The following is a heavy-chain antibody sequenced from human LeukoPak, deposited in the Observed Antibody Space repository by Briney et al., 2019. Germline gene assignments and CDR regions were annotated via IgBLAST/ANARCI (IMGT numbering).Heavy chain of an antibody. CDR3: ARLVRDAFDI. D-gene: IGHD3-10*01. CDR1: GGSVSSGDYY. V-gene: IGHV4-30-4*01. J-gene: IGHJ3*02. Sequence: SETLSLTCTVSGGSVSSGDYYWSWIRQPPGKGLEWIGYIYYSGSTYYNPSLKSRVTISVDTSKNQFSLKLSSVTAADTAVYYCARLVRDAFDIWGQGTMVTVSS. CDR2: IYYSGST.